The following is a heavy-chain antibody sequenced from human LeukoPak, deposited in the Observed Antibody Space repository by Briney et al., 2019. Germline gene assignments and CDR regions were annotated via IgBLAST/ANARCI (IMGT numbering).Heavy chain of an antibody. Sequence: SETLSLTCAVYGGSFSGYYWSWIRQPPGKGLEWIGEINHSGSTNYNPSLKSRVTISVDTSRNQFSLKLSSVTAADTAFYYCASQGHHGKIVGTTLSYFYMDVWGKGTRSPSP. D-gene: IGHD1-26*01. CDR3: ASQGHHGKIVGTTLSYFYMDV. J-gene: IGHJ6*03. CDR1: GGSFSGYY. V-gene: IGHV4-34*01. CDR2: INHSGST.